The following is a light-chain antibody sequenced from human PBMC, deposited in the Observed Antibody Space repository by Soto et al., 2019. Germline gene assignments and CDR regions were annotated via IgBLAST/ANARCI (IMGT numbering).Light chain of an antibody. CDR2: WAS. V-gene: IGKV4-1*01. CDR3: QQYYSTPHT. CDR1: QSVLYSSNNKNY. Sequence: DIVMTQSPDSLAVSLGERATINCESSQSVLYSSNNKNYLAWYQQKPGQPPKLLIYWASTRESGVPDRLSGSGSETDFTLTISSLRAEDVSVYYCQQYYSTPHTFGQGTKLEIK. J-gene: IGKJ2*01.